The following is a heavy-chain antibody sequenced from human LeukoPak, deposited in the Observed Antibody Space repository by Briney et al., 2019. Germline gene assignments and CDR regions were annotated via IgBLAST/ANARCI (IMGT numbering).Heavy chain of an antibody. CDR2: IWYDGSNK. Sequence: GGSLRLPCAASGFTFSSYGMHWVRQAPGKGLEWVAVIWYDGSNKYYADSVKGRFTISRDNSKNTLYLQMNSLRAEDTAVYYCARTEIRGYSYGYYYYYGMDVWGQGTTVTVSS. D-gene: IGHD5-18*01. V-gene: IGHV3-33*01. CDR1: GFTFSSYG. J-gene: IGHJ6*02. CDR3: ARTEIRGYSYGYYYYYGMDV.